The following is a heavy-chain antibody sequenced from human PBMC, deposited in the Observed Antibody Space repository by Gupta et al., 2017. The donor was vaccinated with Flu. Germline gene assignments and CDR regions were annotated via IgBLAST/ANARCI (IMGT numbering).Heavy chain of an antibody. CDR2: IYYSGST. D-gene: IGHD2-2*01. J-gene: IGHJ2*01. Sequence: QLQLQESGPGLVKPSETLSLTCTVSGGSISSSSYYWGWIRQPPGKGLEWIGSIYYSGSTYDNPAIKSRVNIYVATYKNQGALKLSSVTEADTAVDSCARHTILYCRSTSCSVVATPNTHAYWEFDIGGRGTMVTVSS. V-gene: IGHV4-39*01. CDR3: ARHTILYCRSTSCSVVATPNTHAYWEFDI. CDR1: GGSISSSSYY.